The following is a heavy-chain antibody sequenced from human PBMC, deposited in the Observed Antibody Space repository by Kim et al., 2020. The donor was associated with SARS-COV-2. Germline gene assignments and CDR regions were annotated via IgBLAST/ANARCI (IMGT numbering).Heavy chain of an antibody. Sequence: SYAQKFQGRVTMTRDTSTSTVYMELSSLRSEDTAVYYCARRLPRSPTLGYWGQGTLVTVSS. J-gene: IGHJ4*02. CDR3: ARRLPRSPTLGY. D-gene: IGHD2-15*01. V-gene: IGHV1-46*01.